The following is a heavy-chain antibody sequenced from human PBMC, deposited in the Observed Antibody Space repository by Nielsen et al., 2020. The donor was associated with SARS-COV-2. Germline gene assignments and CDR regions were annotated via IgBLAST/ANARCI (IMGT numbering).Heavy chain of an antibody. V-gene: IGHV4-59*01. D-gene: IGHD3-10*01. CDR2: IYYSGST. CDR1: GGSISSYY. CDR3: ARHLFSGYFDY. Sequence: SETLSLTCTVSGGSISSYYWSWIRQPPGKGLEWIGYIYYSGSTNYNPSLKSRVTISVDTSKNQFSLKLSSVTAADTAVYYCARHLFSGYFDYWGQGTLVTVSS. J-gene: IGHJ4*02.